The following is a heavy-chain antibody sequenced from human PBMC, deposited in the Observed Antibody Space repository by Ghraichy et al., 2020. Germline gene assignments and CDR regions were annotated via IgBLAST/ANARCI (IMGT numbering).Heavy chain of an antibody. CDR1: GFTFSNYW. CDR3: ARGTMSAAGIDY. Sequence: GGSLRLSCAASGFTFSNYWMNWVRQAPGKGLEWVANMNGDGSGKYYVDSVKGRFTISRDNAKNSLYLQMNSLRAEDTAVYYCARGTMSAAGIDYWGQGTLVTVSS. D-gene: IGHD6-13*01. CDR2: MNGDGSGK. V-gene: IGHV3-7*03. J-gene: IGHJ4*02.